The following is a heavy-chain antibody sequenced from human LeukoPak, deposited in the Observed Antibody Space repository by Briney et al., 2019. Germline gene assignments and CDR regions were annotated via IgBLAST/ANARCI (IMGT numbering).Heavy chain of an antibody. Sequence: SETLSLTCTVSGGSISSYYWSWIRQPPGKGLEWIGYIYYSGSTNYNPSLKSRVTISVGTSKNQFSLKLSSVTAADTAVYYCARWTPLASNFDYWGQGTLVTVSS. D-gene: IGHD2-21*01. CDR3: ARWTPLASNFDY. CDR1: GGSISSYY. V-gene: IGHV4-59*01. CDR2: IYYSGST. J-gene: IGHJ4*02.